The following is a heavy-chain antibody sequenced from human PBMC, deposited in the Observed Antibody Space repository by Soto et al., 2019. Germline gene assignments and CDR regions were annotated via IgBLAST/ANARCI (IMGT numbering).Heavy chain of an antibody. J-gene: IGHJ4*02. Sequence: ASETLSLTCTFSCGSINKHYWSWIRQPPGKGLEWIGYIYYTGSTNYNPSLKSRVTISVDTSKNQFSLNLTSLTAADTAIYYCARSNWYSEYWGQGTLVTVSS. CDR3: ARSNWYSEY. CDR2: IYYTGST. V-gene: IGHV4-59*11. CDR1: CGSINKHY. D-gene: IGHD7-27*01.